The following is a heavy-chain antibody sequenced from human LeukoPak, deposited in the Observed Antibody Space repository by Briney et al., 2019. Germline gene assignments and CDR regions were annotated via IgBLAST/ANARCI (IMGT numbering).Heavy chain of an antibody. D-gene: IGHD3-10*01. CDR1: GFSFSSSG. CDR2: IDTSSTTK. Sequence: GGSLRLSCAASGFSFSSSGMNWVRQAPGKGLEWVSYIDTSSTTKNYAGSVKGRFTISRDNAKNSLYLQMNSLRVEDTAVYYCAGPLGSPYFHHWGQGTLVTVSS. V-gene: IGHV3-48*01. CDR3: AGPLGSPYFHH. J-gene: IGHJ1*01.